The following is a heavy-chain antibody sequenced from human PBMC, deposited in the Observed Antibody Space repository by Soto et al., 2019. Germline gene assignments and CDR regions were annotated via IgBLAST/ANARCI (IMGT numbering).Heavy chain of an antibody. CDR2: ISSGGDLT. CDR1: GFMFSSHG. V-gene: IGHV3-23*01. J-gene: IGHJ4*02. CDR3: ATGEGTFDY. Sequence: GGSLKLSCAASGFMFSSHGMSWVRQAPGKGLEWVASISSGGDLTYYADSVKGRFTVSRDNLKNTAYLELDSLRADDTAAYYCATGEGTFDYWGQGAPVTVSS.